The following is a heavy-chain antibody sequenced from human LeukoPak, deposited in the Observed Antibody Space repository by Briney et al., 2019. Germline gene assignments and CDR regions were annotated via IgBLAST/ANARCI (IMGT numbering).Heavy chain of an antibody. CDR2: ISSSGSTI. D-gene: IGHD2-8*02. CDR1: GFTFSSYE. J-gene: IGHJ4*02. Sequence: GGSLRLSCAASGFTFSSYEMNWVRQAPGKGLEWVSYISSSGSTIYYADSVKGRFTISRDNAKTSLYLQMNSLRAEDTAIYYCATYRQVLLPFESWGRGTLVTVYS. V-gene: IGHV3-48*03. CDR3: ATYRQVLLPFES.